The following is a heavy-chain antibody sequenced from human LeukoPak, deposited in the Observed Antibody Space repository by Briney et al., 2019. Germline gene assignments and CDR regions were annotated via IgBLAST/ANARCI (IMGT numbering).Heavy chain of an antibody. CDR3: ARTTVTTHDAFDI. D-gene: IGHD4-17*01. V-gene: IGHV3-21*01. CDR2: ISSSSSYI. CDR1: GFTFSSYS. Sequence: GGSLRLSCAASGFTFSSYSMNWVRQAPGKGLEWVSSISSSSSYIYYADSVKGRFTISRDNSKNSLYLRMNSLRAEDTAVYYCARTTVTTHDAFDIWGQGTMVTVSS. J-gene: IGHJ3*02.